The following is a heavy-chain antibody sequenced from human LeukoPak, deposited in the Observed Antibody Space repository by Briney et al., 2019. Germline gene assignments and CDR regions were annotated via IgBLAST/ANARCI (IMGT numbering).Heavy chain of an antibody. D-gene: IGHD4-11*01. CDR3: ARLTTTYLDY. Sequence: ASVKVSCKVSGYTLTELSMHWVRQAPGKGLEWMGGFDPEDGETIYAHKFQGRVTMTTDTSTITVYMELSSLRSEDTAVYYCARLTTTYLDYWGQGTLVTVSS. V-gene: IGHV1-24*01. J-gene: IGHJ4*02. CDR1: GYTLTELS. CDR2: FDPEDGET.